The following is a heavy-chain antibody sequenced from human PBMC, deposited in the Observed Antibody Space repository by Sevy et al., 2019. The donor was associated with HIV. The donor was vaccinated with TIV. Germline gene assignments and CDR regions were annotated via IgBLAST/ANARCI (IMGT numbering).Heavy chain of an antibody. Sequence: GGSLRLSCVADGFSFSRHGMHWARQAPGKGLEWVAVISDDGSDKEYAESVKGRFTVSRDNSKDTVYLQMNRLRLDDTAVYYCANSRGRYEGSSWLYYYYIMDVWGQWTTVTDSS. CDR3: ANSRGRYEGSSWLYYYYIMDV. J-gene: IGHJ6*02. V-gene: IGHV3-30*18. D-gene: IGHD6-13*01. CDR2: ISDDGSDK. CDR1: GFSFSRHG.